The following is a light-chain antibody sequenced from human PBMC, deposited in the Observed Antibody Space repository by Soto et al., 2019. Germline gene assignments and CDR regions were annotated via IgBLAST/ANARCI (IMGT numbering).Light chain of an antibody. Sequence: QSVLTQPPSVSGAPGQGVTISCTGSSSNLGAGYDVHWYQQLPGAAPKLLIYANNKRPSGVLDRFSGSKSGTSASLAITGLQAEDEADYYCSSYRSISTWVFGGGTKLTVL. V-gene: IGLV1-40*01. J-gene: IGLJ3*02. CDR3: SSYRSISTWV. CDR2: ANN. CDR1: SSNLGAGYD.